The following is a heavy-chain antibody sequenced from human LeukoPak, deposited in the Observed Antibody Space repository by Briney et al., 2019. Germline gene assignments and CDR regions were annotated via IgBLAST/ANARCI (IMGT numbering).Heavy chain of an antibody. D-gene: IGHD2-15*01. CDR3: AKCRVVLAVLGAFDI. J-gene: IGHJ3*02. CDR1: GFTFVAYA. CDR2: ISWDSDTL. V-gene: IGHV3-9*01. Sequence: SLRLSCAASGFTFVAYAMDWVRQAAGEWLGWVSGISWDSDTLDYAGSVKGRFTISRDNANSSLYLQMTSLRAEDTALYYCAKCRVVLAVLGAFDIWGQGTLVTVSS.